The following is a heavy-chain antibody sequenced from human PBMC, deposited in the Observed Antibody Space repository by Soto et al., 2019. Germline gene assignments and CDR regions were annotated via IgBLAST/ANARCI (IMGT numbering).Heavy chain of an antibody. V-gene: IGHV4-39*01. Sequence: SLTCTVSGDSITSNSYFWAWIRQPPGKGLEWIGSIYYSGTTYYNPSLKSRVTIFVDTSKNQFSLKLTSVTAADTALYYCARDYFDSSDYTTNWFDPWGQGALVTVSS. CDR1: GDSITSNSYF. D-gene: IGHD3-22*01. CDR2: IYYSGTT. J-gene: IGHJ5*02. CDR3: ARDYFDSSDYTTNWFDP.